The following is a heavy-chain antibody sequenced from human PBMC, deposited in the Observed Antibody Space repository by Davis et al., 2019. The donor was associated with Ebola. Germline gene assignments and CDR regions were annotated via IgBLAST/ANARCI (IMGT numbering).Heavy chain of an antibody. J-gene: IGHJ4*02. CDR2: IHHSGIT. V-gene: IGHV4-34*01. CDR1: GGSFSGYY. D-gene: IGHD1-14*01. Sequence: MPSETLSLTCGVFGGSFSGYYWSWIRQSPGRGLEWIGEIHHSGITNYAPSLKNRVTISADTSKSQFSLKLNSVTAADTAVYYCARSGGGRGPDYDEFWGQGTLVTVSS. CDR3: ARSGGGRGPDYDEF.